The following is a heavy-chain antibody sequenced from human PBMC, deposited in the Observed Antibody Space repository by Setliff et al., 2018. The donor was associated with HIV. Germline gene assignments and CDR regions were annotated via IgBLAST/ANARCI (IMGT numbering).Heavy chain of an antibody. J-gene: IGHJ3*02. V-gene: IGHV4-4*08. CDR2: IYTSGST. CDR1: GGSISSYY. CDR3: ARDTDDAFDI. Sequence: LSLTCTVSGGSISSYYWSWIRQPPGKGLEWIGYIYTSGSTNYNPSLKSRVTISVDTSKNQFSLKLSSVTAADTAVYYCARDTDDAFDIWGQGTMVTVSS.